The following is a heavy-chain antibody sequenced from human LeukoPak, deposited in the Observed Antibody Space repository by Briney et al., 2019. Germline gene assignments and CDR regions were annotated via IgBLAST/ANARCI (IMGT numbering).Heavy chain of an antibody. CDR1: GFTFSSYD. CDR3: ARGHGSGSYLPYGMDV. J-gene: IGHJ6*04. D-gene: IGHD3-10*01. Sequence: GASLTLSRSASGFTFSSYDMQWARPPTGKGLEWVSSIGTAGDPYYPGSVKGRFTISRENAKNSLYLQMNSLRAGDTAVYYCARGHGSGSYLPYGMDVWGKGTTVTVSS. V-gene: IGHV3-13*05. CDR2: IGTAGDP.